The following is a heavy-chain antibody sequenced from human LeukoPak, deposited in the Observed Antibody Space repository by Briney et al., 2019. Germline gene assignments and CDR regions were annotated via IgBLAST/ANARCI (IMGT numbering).Heavy chain of an antibody. CDR2: ISGSGGST. J-gene: IGHJ4*02. CDR3: AKDSLLWFGGLLLSGFDY. V-gene: IGHV3-23*01. CDR1: GFTFSSYA. Sequence: GGSLRLSCAASGFTFSSYAMSWVRQAPGKGLEWVSAISGSGGSTYYADSVKGRFTISRDNSKNTLYLQMNSLRAEDTAVYYCAKDSLLWFGGLLLSGFDYWGQGTLVTVSS. D-gene: IGHD3-10*01.